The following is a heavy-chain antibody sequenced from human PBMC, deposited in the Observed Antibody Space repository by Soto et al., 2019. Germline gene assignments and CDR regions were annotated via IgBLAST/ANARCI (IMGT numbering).Heavy chain of an antibody. CDR1: GGSFSSYT. CDR3: ARTATVDAFAI. D-gene: IGHD4-17*01. V-gene: IGHV1-69*02. CDR2: IIPILGIA. Sequence: QVQLVQSGAEVKKPGSSVKVSCKASGGSFSSYTISWARQAPGQGLEWMGRIIPILGIANYAQKFQGRVNSTADKSTSTAYMELSSLRSEDTAVYYCARTATVDAFAIWGQGTIFTVSS. J-gene: IGHJ3*02.